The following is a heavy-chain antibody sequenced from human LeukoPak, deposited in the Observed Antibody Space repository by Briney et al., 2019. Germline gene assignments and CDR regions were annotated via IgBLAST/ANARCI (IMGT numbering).Heavy chain of an antibody. CDR1: GYTFISYD. CDR3: ARGYCSTTSCWYSDF. D-gene: IGHD2-2*01. Sequence: ASVTVSCKVSGYTFISYDINWVRQATGQGLEWMGWMNPNSGNTGYAQKFQGRVTMTRSTSISTAYMELSSLTSEDTAVYYCARGYCSTTSCWYSDFWGQGTLVTVSS. J-gene: IGHJ4*02. CDR2: MNPNSGNT. V-gene: IGHV1-8*01.